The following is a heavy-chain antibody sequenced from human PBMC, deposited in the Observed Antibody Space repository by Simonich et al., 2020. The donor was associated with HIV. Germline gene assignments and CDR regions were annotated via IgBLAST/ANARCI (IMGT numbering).Heavy chain of an antibody. V-gene: IGHV4-39*01. Sequence: QLQLQESGPGLVKPSETLSLTCTVSGGSISSSSYYWGWIRQPPGKGLEWIGSIYYSGSTYYKPSLKSRGTISVDTSKNQFSLKLSSVTAADTAVYYCARREDEAIGGYFDYWGQGTLVTVSS. J-gene: IGHJ4*02. CDR1: GGSISSSSYY. CDR2: IYYSGST. CDR3: ARREDEAIGGYFDY.